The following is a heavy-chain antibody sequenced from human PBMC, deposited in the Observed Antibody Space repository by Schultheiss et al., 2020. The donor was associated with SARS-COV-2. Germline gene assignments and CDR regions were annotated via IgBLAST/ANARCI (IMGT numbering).Heavy chain of an antibody. CDR3: ANHWGVLRFLEWLSPSAEFDY. CDR1: GGSISSGFYY. Sequence: SETLSLTCTVSGGSISSGFYYWTWIRQPAGKGLEWMGHIYISGSTKYNPSLRSRVTISIDTSKNQFSLNLSSVTATDTAVYYCANHWGVLRFLEWLSPSAEFDYWGQGTLVTVSS. J-gene: IGHJ4*02. CDR2: IYISGST. V-gene: IGHV4-61*09. D-gene: IGHD3-3*01.